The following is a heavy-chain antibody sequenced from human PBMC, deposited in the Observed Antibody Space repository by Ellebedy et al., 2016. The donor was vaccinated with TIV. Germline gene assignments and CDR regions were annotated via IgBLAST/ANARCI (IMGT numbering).Heavy chain of an antibody. CDR2: ISGGGLST. D-gene: IGHD4-17*01. Sequence: GESLKISXAASGFTFSNYALSWVRQAPGKGLEWVSAISGGGLSTYQAISVKGRFTISRDNYRNTLYLQMNSLRVEDTAVYYCAKRSSDYGDYVWDYWGQGTLVTVSS. J-gene: IGHJ4*02. V-gene: IGHV3-23*01. CDR3: AKRSSDYGDYVWDY. CDR1: GFTFSNYA.